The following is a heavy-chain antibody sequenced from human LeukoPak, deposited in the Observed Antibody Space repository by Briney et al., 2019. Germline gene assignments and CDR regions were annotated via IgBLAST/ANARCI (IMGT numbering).Heavy chain of an antibody. J-gene: IGHJ4*02. CDR3: VRDRGSYRPIDY. Sequence: GGSLRLSCAASGFTFSSYAMSWVRQAPGKGLEWVSSISYTGTYIYYADSVKGRFTISRDNAQNSLYLQMNSLRVEDTAVYYCVRDRGSYRPIDYWGQGTLVTVSS. CDR2: ISYTGTYI. D-gene: IGHD1-26*01. CDR1: GFTFSSYA. V-gene: IGHV3-21*04.